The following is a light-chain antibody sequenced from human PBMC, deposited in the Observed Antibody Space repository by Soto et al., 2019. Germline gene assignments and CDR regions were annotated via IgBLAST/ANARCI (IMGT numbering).Light chain of an antibody. CDR1: QSVSSSY. Sequence: EIVLTQSPGTLYLSPGERATLSCRASQSVSSSYLACYQQKPGQTPRLLIYGASSRSNSIPDRFSGSGSGTDITVTNSRLEPEDFAAYYCHPEGSSLPITFGQGTRRDIK. J-gene: IGKJ5*01. V-gene: IGKV3-20*01. CDR3: HPEGSSLPIT. CDR2: GAS.